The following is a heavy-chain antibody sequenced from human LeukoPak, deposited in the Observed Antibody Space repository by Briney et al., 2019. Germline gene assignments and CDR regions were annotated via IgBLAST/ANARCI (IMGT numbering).Heavy chain of an antibody. CDR3: ARGRYDFWSGYQTRGWFDP. Sequence: SEALSLTCGVYGGSFSGYYWSWIRQPPGKGLEWIGEINHSGSTNYNPSLKSRVTISVDTSKNQFSLKLSSVTAADTAVYYCARGRYDFWSGYQTRGWFDPWGQGTLVTVSS. V-gene: IGHV4-34*01. CDR1: GGSFSGYY. D-gene: IGHD3-3*01. J-gene: IGHJ5*02. CDR2: INHSGST.